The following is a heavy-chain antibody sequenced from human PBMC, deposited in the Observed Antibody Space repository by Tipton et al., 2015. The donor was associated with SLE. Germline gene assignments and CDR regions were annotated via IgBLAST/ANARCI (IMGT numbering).Heavy chain of an antibody. V-gene: IGHV4-34*01. D-gene: IGHD6-13*01. CDR1: GGSFSGYY. J-gene: IGHJ5*02. Sequence: TLSLTCAVYGGSFSGYYWSWIRQPPGKGLEWIGEINHSGSTNYNPSLKSRVTISVDTSKNQFSLKLSSVTAADTAVYYCARGPGIAAARWFDPWGQGTLVTGSS. CDR3: ARGPGIAAARWFDP. CDR2: INHSGST.